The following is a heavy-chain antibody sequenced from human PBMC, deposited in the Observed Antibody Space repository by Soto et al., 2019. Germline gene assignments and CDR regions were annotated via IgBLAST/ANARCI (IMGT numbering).Heavy chain of an antibody. Sequence: GGSLRLSCVASGFTFSSYWMSWVRQAPGKGLEWVTNINQDGSQKVYVGSVKGRFTISRDNAKNSLYLQMDSLRAEDTAVYYCVRSINGAFDHWGQGSLVTVSS. J-gene: IGHJ5*02. D-gene: IGHD2-8*01. CDR2: INQDGSQK. V-gene: IGHV3-7*01. CDR1: GFTFSSYW. CDR3: VRSINGAFDH.